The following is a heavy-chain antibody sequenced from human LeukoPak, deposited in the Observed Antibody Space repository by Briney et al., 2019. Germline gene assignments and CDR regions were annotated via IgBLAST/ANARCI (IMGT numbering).Heavy chain of an antibody. CDR2: INHSGST. Sequence: KPSETLSLTCAVYGGSFSGYYWSWIRQPPGKGLEWIGEINHSGSTNYNPSLKSRVTISVDTSKNQFSLKLSSVTAADTAVYYCARGVGPFDYWGQGTLVTVSS. CDR1: GGSFSGYY. V-gene: IGHV4-34*01. J-gene: IGHJ4*02. D-gene: IGHD1-26*01. CDR3: ARGVGPFDY.